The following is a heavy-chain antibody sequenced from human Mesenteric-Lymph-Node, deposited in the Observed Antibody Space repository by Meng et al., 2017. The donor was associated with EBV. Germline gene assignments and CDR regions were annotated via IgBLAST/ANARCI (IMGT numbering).Heavy chain of an antibody. CDR2: IYYSGTT. J-gene: IGHJ4*02. D-gene: IGHD1-26*01. CDR3: ARENVGVFDY. CDR1: CGSIDNYF. Sequence: QVQVEELGPGLVKTSATMSHTCAVSCGSIDNYFCRWIRQPPGKGLEWIGYIYYSGTTNSNPSLKSRVTISLDTPKNQFSLKLSSVTAADTAVYYCARENVGVFDYWGQGTLVTVSS. V-gene: IGHV4-59*01.